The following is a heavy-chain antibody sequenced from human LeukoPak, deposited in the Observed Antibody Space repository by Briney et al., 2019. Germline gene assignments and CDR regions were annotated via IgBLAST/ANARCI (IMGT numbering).Heavy chain of an antibody. Sequence: ASVKVSCKASGYTFTGYHMHWVRQAPGQGLEWMGWINPNSGGTNYAQKFQGRVTMTRDTSISTAYMELSRLRSDDTAVYYCAREEYSSSSGFDYWGQGTLVTVSS. D-gene: IGHD6-6*01. V-gene: IGHV1-2*02. J-gene: IGHJ4*02. CDR1: GYTFTGYH. CDR2: INPNSGGT. CDR3: AREEYSSSSGFDY.